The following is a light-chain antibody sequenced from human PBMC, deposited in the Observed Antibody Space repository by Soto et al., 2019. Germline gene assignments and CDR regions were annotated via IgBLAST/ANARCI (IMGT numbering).Light chain of an antibody. CDR3: QQFGGSPYT. Sequence: EIVLTQSPGTLSLSPGERATLSCRASQSISGAYLAWYQQRPGQAPRLLIYGASNRATGIPNRFSGSGSGTDFTLTISSLEPEDFAVYYCQQFGGSPYTFGLGTKLEIK. J-gene: IGKJ2*01. V-gene: IGKV3-20*01. CDR2: GAS. CDR1: QSISGAY.